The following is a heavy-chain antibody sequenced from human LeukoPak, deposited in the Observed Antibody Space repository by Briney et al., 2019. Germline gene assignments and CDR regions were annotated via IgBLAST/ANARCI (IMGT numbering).Heavy chain of an antibody. D-gene: IGHD3-10*01. J-gene: IGHJ4*02. CDR2: IKQDGSEK. Sequence: GGSLRLSCAASGFTFSSYWMSWVRQAPGKGLEWVANIKQDGSEKYYVDSVEGRFTISRDNAKNSLYLQMNSLRAEDTAVYYCARVGPAMVRGVIYYFDYWGQGTLVTVSS. CDR3: ARVGPAMVRGVIYYFDY. V-gene: IGHV3-7*01. CDR1: GFTFSSYW.